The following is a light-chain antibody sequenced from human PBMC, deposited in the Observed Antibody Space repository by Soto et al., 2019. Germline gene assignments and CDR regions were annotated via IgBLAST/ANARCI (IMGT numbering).Light chain of an antibody. J-gene: IGLJ2*01. CDR3: AAWDDSLNGPV. Sequence: QSVLTQPPSVSGAPRQRVTISCSGSNSNIGNNAVNWYQQLPGKAPKLLIYYDDLLPSGVSDRFSGSKSGTSASLAISGLQSEDEAGYHCAAWDDSLNGPVFGGGTKLTVL. V-gene: IGLV1-36*01. CDR1: NSNIGNNA. CDR2: YDD.